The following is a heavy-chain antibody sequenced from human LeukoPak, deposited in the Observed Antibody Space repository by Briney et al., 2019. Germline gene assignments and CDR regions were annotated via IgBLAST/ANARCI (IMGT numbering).Heavy chain of an antibody. Sequence: PGGSLRLSCAASGFTFDDYSMHWVRQAPGKGLEWVSLISGDGGTTYYADSVKGRFTISGDNSKNSLYLQMSSLRTEDTALYYCAKHNWNYDSWGQGTLVTVSS. J-gene: IGHJ5*01. V-gene: IGHV3-43*02. CDR1: GFTFDDYS. CDR2: ISGDGGTT. D-gene: IGHD1-1*01. CDR3: AKHNWNYDS.